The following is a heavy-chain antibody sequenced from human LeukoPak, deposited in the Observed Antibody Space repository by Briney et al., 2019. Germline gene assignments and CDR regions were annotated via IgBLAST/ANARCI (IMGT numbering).Heavy chain of an antibody. D-gene: IGHD3-22*01. Sequence: GGSLRLSCAASGFTFSSYEMKWVRQAPGKGLEWVSYISSSGSTIYYADSVKGRFTISRDNAKNSLYLQMNSLRAEDTAVYYCARLTYYYDSSLDYWGQGTLVTVSS. CDR1: GFTFSSYE. CDR2: ISSSGSTI. J-gene: IGHJ4*02. CDR3: ARLTYYYDSSLDY. V-gene: IGHV3-48*03.